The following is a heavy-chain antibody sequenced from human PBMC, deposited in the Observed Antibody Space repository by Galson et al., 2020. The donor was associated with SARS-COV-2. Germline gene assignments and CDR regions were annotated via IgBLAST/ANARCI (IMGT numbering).Heavy chain of an antibody. Sequence: SETLSLTCDVSGYSISSDFYWGWIRQHPGKGLEWIGNIYHSGSTYYNPSLKSRVTISIDKSKNQFSLKLSSVTAADTAVYYCARPSSSGYYSVWYFDLWGRGTLVTVSS. D-gene: IGHD3-22*01. V-gene: IGHV4-38-2*01. CDR3: ARPSSSGYYSVWYFDL. J-gene: IGHJ2*01. CDR2: IYHSGST. CDR1: GYSISSDFY.